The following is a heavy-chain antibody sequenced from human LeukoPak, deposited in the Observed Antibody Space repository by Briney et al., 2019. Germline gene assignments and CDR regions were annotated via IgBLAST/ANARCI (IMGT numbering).Heavy chain of an antibody. Sequence: SETLSLTCTVSGYSISSGYYWGWIRQPPGKGLEWIGSIYHSGSTNYNPSLKSRVTISVDTSKNQFSLKLSSVTAADTAVYYCASSGYSYGYWGQGTLVTVSS. CDR1: GYSISSGYY. CDR2: IYHSGST. D-gene: IGHD5-18*01. V-gene: IGHV4-38-2*02. CDR3: ASSGYSYGY. J-gene: IGHJ4*02.